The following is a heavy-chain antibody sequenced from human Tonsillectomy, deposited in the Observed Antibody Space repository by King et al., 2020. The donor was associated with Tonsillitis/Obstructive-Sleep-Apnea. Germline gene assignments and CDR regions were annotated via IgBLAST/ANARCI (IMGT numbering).Heavy chain of an antibody. CDR1: GGSFSGYY. V-gene: IGHV4-34*01. CDR3: ASTRYCSGGSCYSHAEYFQH. CDR2: INHSGST. D-gene: IGHD2-15*01. J-gene: IGHJ1*01. Sequence: VQLQQWGAGLLKPSETLSLTCAVYGGSFSGYYWSWIRQPPGKGLEWIGEINHSGSTNYNPSLKSRVTISVDTSKNQFSLKLSSVTAADTAVYYCASTRYCSGGSCYSHAEYFQHWGQGTLVTVSS.